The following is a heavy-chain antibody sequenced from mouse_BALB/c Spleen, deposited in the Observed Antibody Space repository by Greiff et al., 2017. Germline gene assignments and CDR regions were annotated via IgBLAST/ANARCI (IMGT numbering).Heavy chain of an antibody. J-gene: IGHJ3*01. CDR1: GYTFTSYW. CDR2: IYPGNSDT. CDR3: TNDYDAWFAY. V-gene: IGHV1-5*01. Sequence: EVQLQQSGTVLARPGASVKMSCKASGYTFTSYWMHWVKQRPGQGLEWIGAIYPGNSDTSYNQKFKGKAKLTSVTSTSTAYMELSSLTNEDSAVYYCTNDYDAWFAYWGQGTLVTVSA. D-gene: IGHD2-4*01.